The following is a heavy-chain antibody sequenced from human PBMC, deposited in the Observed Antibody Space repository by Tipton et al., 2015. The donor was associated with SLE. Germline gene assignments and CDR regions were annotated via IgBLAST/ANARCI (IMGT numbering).Heavy chain of an antibody. Sequence: QSGPEVKKPGSSVKVSCKASGGTFSSYAISWVRQAPGQGLEWMGWISAYNGNTNYAQKLQGRVTMTTDTSTSTAYMELRSLRSDDTAVYYCARDGDYLGYCSSTSCPGYYFDYWGQGTLVTVSS. V-gene: IGHV1-18*01. D-gene: IGHD2-2*01. CDR1: GGTFSSYA. CDR2: ISAYNGNT. CDR3: ARDGDYLGYCSSTSCPGYYFDY. J-gene: IGHJ4*02.